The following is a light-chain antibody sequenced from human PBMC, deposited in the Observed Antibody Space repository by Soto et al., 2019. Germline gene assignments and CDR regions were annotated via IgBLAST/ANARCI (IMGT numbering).Light chain of an antibody. Sequence: DIPVTQSPSSISASVGDRVTITCLASQGIKNSLNWYQGKPGTAPRLLIYAASNLQSGVPSRFSASGSGTDFALNINSLQPDDFGTYYCQQANSFPITFGQGTRLEIK. CDR2: AAS. J-gene: IGKJ5*01. V-gene: IGKV1-39*01. CDR3: QQANSFPIT. CDR1: QGIKNS.